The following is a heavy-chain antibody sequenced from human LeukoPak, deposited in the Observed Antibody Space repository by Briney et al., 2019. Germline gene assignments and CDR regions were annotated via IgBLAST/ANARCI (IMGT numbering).Heavy chain of an antibody. CDR3: ARTYYDFWSGSPGGWFDP. V-gene: IGHV4-59*12. CDR1: GGSISSYY. D-gene: IGHD3-3*01. Sequence: SETLSLTCTVSGGSISSYYWSWIRQPPGKGLEWIGYIYYSGSTNYNPSLKSRVTISVDTSKNQFSLKLSSVTAADTAVYYCARTYYDFWSGSPGGWFDPWGQGTLVTVSS. CDR2: IYYSGST. J-gene: IGHJ5*02.